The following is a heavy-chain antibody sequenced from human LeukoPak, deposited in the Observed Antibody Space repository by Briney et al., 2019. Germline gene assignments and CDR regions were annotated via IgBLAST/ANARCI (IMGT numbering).Heavy chain of an antibody. CDR2: IYYSGST. CDR1: GGSISSYY. D-gene: IGHD1-7*01. J-gene: IGHJ4*02. Sequence: SETLSLTCTVSGGSISSYYWSWIRQAPGKGLEWIGNIYYSGSTNYNPSLKSRATVSVDTSKNQFSLKLSSVTAANTLIYVRARHGTLVSTTYPLDYWGQGTLVTVSS. CDR3: ARHGTLVSTTYPLDY. V-gene: IGHV4-59*08.